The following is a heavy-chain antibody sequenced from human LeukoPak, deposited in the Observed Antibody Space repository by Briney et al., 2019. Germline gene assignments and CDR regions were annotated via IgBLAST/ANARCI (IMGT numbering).Heavy chain of an antibody. V-gene: IGHV4-34*01. D-gene: IGHD6-13*01. J-gene: IGHJ4*02. CDR1: GGSFSGYY. CDR2: INHSGST. Sequence: SETLSLTCAVYGGSFSGYYWSWIRQPPGKGLEWIGEINHSGSTNYNPSLKSRVTISVDTSKNQFSLKLSSVTAADTAVYYCARGSYERNSSSWYLRYYSDYWGQGTLVTVSS. CDR3: ARGSYERNSSSWYLRYYSDY.